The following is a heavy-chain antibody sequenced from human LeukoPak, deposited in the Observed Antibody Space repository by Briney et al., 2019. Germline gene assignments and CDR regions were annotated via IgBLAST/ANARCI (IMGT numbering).Heavy chain of an antibody. CDR3: ARMDGNGWFGELLDYYYYMDV. Sequence: SETLSLTCTVSGGSISSYYWSWIRQPPGKGLEWIGYIYYSGSTNYNPSLKSRVTISVDTSKNQFSLKLSSVTAADTAVYYCARMDGNGWFGELLDYYYYMDVWGKGTTVTISS. CDR2: IYYSGST. J-gene: IGHJ6*03. D-gene: IGHD3-10*01. CDR1: GGSISSYY. V-gene: IGHV4-59*01.